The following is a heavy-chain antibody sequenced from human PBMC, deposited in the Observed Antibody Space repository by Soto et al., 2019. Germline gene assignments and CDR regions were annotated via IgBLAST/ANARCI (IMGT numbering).Heavy chain of an antibody. CDR2: IGTSTGTI. V-gene: IGHV3-11*01. CDR3: VRRRDYLDV. Sequence: QEYLVESGGDLVKPGGSLRLSCAASGFSFSDYYMSWVLQAPGKGLEWILYIGTSTGTIYYADSVKGRFTISSDSANNSLYLQMKSLRVEDTAVYYCVRRRDYLDVWGKGTTVTVSS. J-gene: IGHJ6*03. CDR1: GFSFSDYY.